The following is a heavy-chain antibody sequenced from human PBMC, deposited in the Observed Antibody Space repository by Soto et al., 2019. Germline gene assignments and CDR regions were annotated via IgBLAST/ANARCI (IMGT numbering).Heavy chain of an antibody. Sequence: SETLSLTCAVYGGSFSGYYWSWIRQPPGKGLEWIGEINHSGSTNYNPSLKSRVTISVDTSKNQFSLKLSSVTAADTAVYYCARSAVGSGSYYWFDPWGQGTLVTVSS. CDR1: GGSFSGYY. CDR2: INHSGST. V-gene: IGHV4-34*01. CDR3: ARSAVGSGSYYWFDP. J-gene: IGHJ5*02. D-gene: IGHD3-10*01.